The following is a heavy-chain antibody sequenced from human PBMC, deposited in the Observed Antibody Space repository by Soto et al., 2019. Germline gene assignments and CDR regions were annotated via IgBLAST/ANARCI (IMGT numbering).Heavy chain of an antibody. CDR3: ARGIVVVTAIPGSGWFDP. CDR1: GGTFSSYA. D-gene: IGHD2-21*02. V-gene: IGHV1-69*13. J-gene: IGHJ5*02. Sequence: SVKVSCKASGGTFSSYAISWVRQAPGQGLEWMGGIIPIFGTANYAQKFQGRVTITADESTSTAYMELSSLRSEDTAVYYCARGIVVVTAIPGSGWFDPWGQGTLVTVSS. CDR2: IIPIFGTA.